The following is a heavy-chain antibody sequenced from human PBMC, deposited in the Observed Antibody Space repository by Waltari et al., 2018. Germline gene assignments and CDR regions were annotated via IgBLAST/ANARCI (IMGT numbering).Heavy chain of an antibody. CDR1: GFTFRGYS. CDR2: ISSSSSTI. J-gene: IGHJ4*02. D-gene: IGHD3-10*01. V-gene: IGHV3-48*04. Sequence: EVQLVECGGGLVQPGGSLRLSCAASGFTFRGYSMNWVRQGPGKGLGWVSYISSSSSTIYDADSGKGRFTISRDNAKNSLYLQMNSLRAEDTAVYYCARDGEGGFDYWGQGTLVTVSS. CDR3: ARDGEGGFDY.